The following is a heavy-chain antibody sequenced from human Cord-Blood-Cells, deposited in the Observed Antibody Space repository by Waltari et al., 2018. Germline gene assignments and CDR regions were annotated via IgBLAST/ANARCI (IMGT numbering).Heavy chain of an antibody. V-gene: IGHV4-34*01. CDR1: GGSFSGYY. D-gene: IGHD2-2*01. CDR3: ARGHGELLSSTSCFDY. Sequence: QVLLQQWGAGLLKPSETLSLTCAVYGGSFSGYYWRWIRQPLGKGLEWIGEINYSGSTNYNPSLKSRVTISVDTSKNQFSLKLSSVTAADTAVYYCARGHGELLSSTSCFDYWGQGTLVTVSS. J-gene: IGHJ4*02. CDR2: INYSGST.